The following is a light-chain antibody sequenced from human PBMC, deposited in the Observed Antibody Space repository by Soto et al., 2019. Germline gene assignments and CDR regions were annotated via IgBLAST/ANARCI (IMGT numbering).Light chain of an antibody. V-gene: IGKV1-5*03. Sequence: DIQMTQSPSTLSASVGDRVTITCRASQSISTWLAWYQQKPGKAPKVLIYKASSLESGVPSRFTGSGSGTEFTLTISSLQPDDFATYSCQQYNSYSRMYTFGQGTKLEI. CDR1: QSISTW. CDR3: QQYNSYSRMYT. J-gene: IGKJ2*01. CDR2: KAS.